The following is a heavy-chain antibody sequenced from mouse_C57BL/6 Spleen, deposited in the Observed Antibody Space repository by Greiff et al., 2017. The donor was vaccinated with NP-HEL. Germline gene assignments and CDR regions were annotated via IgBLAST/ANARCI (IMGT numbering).Heavy chain of an antibody. D-gene: IGHD2-4*01. CDR1: GYSFTSYY. CDR2: IYPGSGNT. CDR3: ASPIYYDSFDY. Sequence: QVQLQQSGPELVKPGASVKISCKASGYSFTSYYIHWVKQRPGLGLEWIGWIYPGSGNTKYNEKFKGKATLTADTSSSTAYMQLSSLTSEDSAVYYCASPIYYDSFDYWGQGTTLTVSS. V-gene: IGHV1-66*01. J-gene: IGHJ2*01.